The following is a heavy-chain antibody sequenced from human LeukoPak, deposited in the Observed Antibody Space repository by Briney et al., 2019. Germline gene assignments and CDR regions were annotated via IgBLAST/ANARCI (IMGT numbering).Heavy chain of an antibody. CDR1: GYTLTELS. J-gene: IGHJ4*02. V-gene: IGHV1-24*01. CDR3: ATGSGIVGATTLGY. D-gene: IGHD1-26*01. Sequence: ASVKVSCKVSGYTLTELSMHWVRQAPGKGLEWMGGFDPEDGETIYAQKFQGRVTMTEDTSTDTAYMELSSLRSEDTAVYYCATGSGIVGATTLGYWGQGTLVTVSS. CDR2: FDPEDGET.